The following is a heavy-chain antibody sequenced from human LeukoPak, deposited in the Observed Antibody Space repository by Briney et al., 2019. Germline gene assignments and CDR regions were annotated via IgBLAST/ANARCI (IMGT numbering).Heavy chain of an antibody. CDR3: AKGEARGGYYYHYLDV. J-gene: IGHJ6*03. CDR2: ISAYEGEK. CDR1: GFTFNYYG. V-gene: IGHV3-30*18. Sequence: GRSLTLSCAASGFTFNYYGMHWVRQAPGKGVEGVGAISAYEGEKYYADSLHGRFTVSRHNFKDTLFLQVNSLRPEDTAVYYCAKGEARGGYYYHYLDVWGKGTTVTVSS. D-gene: IGHD1-26*01.